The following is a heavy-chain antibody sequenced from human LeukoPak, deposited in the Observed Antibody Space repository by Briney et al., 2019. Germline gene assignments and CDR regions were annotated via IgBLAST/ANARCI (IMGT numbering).Heavy chain of an antibody. CDR1: GDSIY. D-gene: IGHD2-21*02. J-gene: IGHJ4*02. CDR3: ATVTSHPRCFDH. CDR2: VYYSGAT. Sequence: PSETLSLTCTVSGDSIYWSWVRQSPGTGLQWIGTVYYSGATNYNPSLASRVTMSLDMSKSQFSLKLSSVTAADTAIYYCATVTSHPRCFDHWGQGTLVTVSS. V-gene: IGHV4-59*01.